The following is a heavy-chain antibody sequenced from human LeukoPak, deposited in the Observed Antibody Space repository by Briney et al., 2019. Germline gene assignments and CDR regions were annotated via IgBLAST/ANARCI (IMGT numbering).Heavy chain of an antibody. Sequence: PSETLSLTCTVSGGSISSYYWSWIRQPPGKGLEWIGYIYYSGSTNYNPSLKSRVTISVDTSKNQFSLKLSSVTAADTAVYYCATSAGGFGELSSWFDPWGQGTLVTVSS. CDR1: GGSISSYY. CDR2: IYYSGST. D-gene: IGHD3-10*01. CDR3: ATSAGGFGELSSWFDP. V-gene: IGHV4-59*01. J-gene: IGHJ5*02.